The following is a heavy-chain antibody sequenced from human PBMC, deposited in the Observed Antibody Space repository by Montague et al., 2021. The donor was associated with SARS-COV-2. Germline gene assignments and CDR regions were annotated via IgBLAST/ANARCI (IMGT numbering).Heavy chain of an antibody. CDR1: GGSVSSSSYY. J-gene: IGHJ4*02. D-gene: IGHD2-15*01. CDR2: IYYTGST. V-gene: IGHV4-61*01. Sequence: SETLSLTRTISGGSVSSSSYYWDWIRQPPGKGLEWIGYIYYTGSTNYNPSLKSRVTMAVDTSRNQFSLKVNSATAEDTAVYYCARGSHQYCGGGSCYSTFDYWGQGTLVTVSS. CDR3: ARGSHQYCGGGSCYSTFDY.